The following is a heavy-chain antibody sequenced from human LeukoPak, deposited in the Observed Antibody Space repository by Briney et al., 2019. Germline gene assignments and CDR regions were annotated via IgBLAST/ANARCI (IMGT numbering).Heavy chain of an antibody. D-gene: IGHD2-15*01. Sequence: GGSLRLSCAASGFTFRSYAMTWVRQAPGKGLEWVSSITGGGDTTHYADSVRGRFTISRDNSKNTLSLQTNSLRAEDTAVYYCAKQRSEVVVAATNCWGQGTLVTVSS. V-gene: IGHV3-23*01. CDR1: GFTFRSYA. CDR2: ITGGGDTT. J-gene: IGHJ4*02. CDR3: AKQRSEVVVAATNC.